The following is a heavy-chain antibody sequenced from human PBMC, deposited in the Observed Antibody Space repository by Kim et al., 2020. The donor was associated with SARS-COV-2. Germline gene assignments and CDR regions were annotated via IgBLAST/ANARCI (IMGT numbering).Heavy chain of an antibody. CDR2: ISSNGGST. D-gene: IGHD3-3*01. J-gene: IGHJ6*03. Sequence: GGSLRLSCAASGFTFSSYAMHWVRQAPGKGLEYVSAISSNGGSTYYANSVKGRFTISRDNSKNTLYLQMGSLRAEDMAVYYCARSYDFWSGYYGYYYYYMDVWGKGTTVTVSS. V-gene: IGHV3-64*01. CDR3: ARSYDFWSGYYGYYYYYMDV. CDR1: GFTFSSYA.